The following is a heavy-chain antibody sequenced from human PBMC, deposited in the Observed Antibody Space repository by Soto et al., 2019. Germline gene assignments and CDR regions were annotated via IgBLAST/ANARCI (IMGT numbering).Heavy chain of an antibody. CDR1: GYTFTSYG. CDR3: ARFGDFWSGLYYYYYMDV. Sequence: ASVKVSCKASGYTFTSYGISWVRQAPGQGLEWMGWISAYNGNTNYAQKLQGRVTMTTDTSTSTAYMELRSLRSDDTAVYYCARFGDFWSGLYYYYYMDVWGKGTTVTVSS. D-gene: IGHD3-3*01. CDR2: ISAYNGNT. V-gene: IGHV1-18*01. J-gene: IGHJ6*03.